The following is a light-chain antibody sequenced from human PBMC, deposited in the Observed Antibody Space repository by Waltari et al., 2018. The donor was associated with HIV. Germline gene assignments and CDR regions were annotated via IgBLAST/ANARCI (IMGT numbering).Light chain of an antibody. J-gene: IGLJ3*02. V-gene: IGLV1-44*01. CDR3: AAWDDSLNGWV. Sequence: QSVLTQPPSASGTPGQRVTISCSGSTSNIGSNAVDWYRQLPGTAPKLLLYSNNQRPSGVPERFSGSKSGTSASLAISGLQSEDESNYYCAAWDDSLNGWVFGGGTKLTVL. CDR2: SNN. CDR1: TSNIGSNA.